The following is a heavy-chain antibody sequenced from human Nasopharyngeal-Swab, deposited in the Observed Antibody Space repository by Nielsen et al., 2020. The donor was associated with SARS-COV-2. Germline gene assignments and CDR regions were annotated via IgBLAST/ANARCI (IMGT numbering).Heavy chain of an antibody. V-gene: IGHV3-9*01. CDR2: ISWNSGSI. D-gene: IGHD6-19*01. CDR1: GFTFSSYA. J-gene: IGHJ4*02. Sequence: GGSLRLSCAASGFTFSSYAMHWVRQAPGKGLEWVSGISWNSGSIGYADSVKGRFTISRDNAKNSLYLQMNSLRAEDTALYYCAKDQRAAVAGTLGFDYWGQGTLVTVSS. CDR3: AKDQRAAVAGTLGFDY.